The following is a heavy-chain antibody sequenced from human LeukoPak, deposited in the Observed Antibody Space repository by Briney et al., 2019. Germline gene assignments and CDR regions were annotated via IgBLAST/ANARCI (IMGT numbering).Heavy chain of an antibody. CDR1: GFTFANAW. Sequence: GGSLRLSCAASGFTFANAWMSWVRQAPGKGLEWVSFIYSDNTHYSDSVKGRFTISRDNSKNTLYLQMNSLRAEDTVVYYCARRAGAYSHPYDYWGQGTLVTVSS. V-gene: IGHV3-53*01. CDR3: ARRAGAYSHPYDY. CDR2: IYSDNT. J-gene: IGHJ4*02. D-gene: IGHD4/OR15-4a*01.